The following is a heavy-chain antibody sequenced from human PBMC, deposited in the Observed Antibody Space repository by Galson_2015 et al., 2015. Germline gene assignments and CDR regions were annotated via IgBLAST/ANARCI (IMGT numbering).Heavy chain of an antibody. CDR2: ISAYNGNT. J-gene: IGHJ5*02. Sequence: SVKVSCKASGYTFTSYGISWVRQAPGQGLEWMGWISAYNGNTNYAQKLQGRVTMTTDTSTSTAYMELRSLRSDDTAVYYCARVYDFRSGPAYNWFDPWGQGTLVTVSS. CDR1: GYTFTSYG. D-gene: IGHD3-3*01. V-gene: IGHV1-18*01. CDR3: ARVYDFRSGPAYNWFDP.